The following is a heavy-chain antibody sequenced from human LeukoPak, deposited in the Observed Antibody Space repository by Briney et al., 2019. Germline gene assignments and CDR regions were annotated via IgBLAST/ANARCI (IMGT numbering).Heavy chain of an antibody. J-gene: IGHJ4*02. CDR2: INPNSGGT. CDR1: GYTFTGYY. V-gene: IGHV1-2*02. D-gene: IGHD2-15*01. Sequence: ASVKVFCKASGYTFTGYYMHWVRQAPGQGLEWMGWINPNSGGTNYAQKFQGRVTMTRDTSISTAYMELSRLRSDDTAVYYCARDGYCSGGSCPGDYWGQGTLVTVSS. CDR3: ARDGYCSGGSCPGDY.